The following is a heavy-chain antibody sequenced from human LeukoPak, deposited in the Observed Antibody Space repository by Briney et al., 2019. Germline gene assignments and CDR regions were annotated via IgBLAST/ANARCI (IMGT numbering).Heavy chain of an antibody. CDR1: GFTFSSYG. V-gene: IGHV3-30*03. Sequence: GGSLRLSCAASGFTFSSYGMHWVRQAPGKGLEWVAVISYDGSDKYYADSVKGRFTISRDNSKNTLYLQMNRLRSEDTAVYYCARGYYYDSSGYTKFDYWGQGTLVTVSS. J-gene: IGHJ4*02. CDR3: ARGYYYDSSGYTKFDY. D-gene: IGHD3-22*01. CDR2: ISYDGSDK.